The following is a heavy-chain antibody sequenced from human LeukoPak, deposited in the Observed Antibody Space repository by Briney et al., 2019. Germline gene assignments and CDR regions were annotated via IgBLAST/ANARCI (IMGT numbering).Heavy chain of an antibody. V-gene: IGHV4-59*01. D-gene: IGHD6-13*01. CDR1: GGSISSYY. CDR2: IYYSGST. CDR3: ARAPVGIAAGNWFDP. J-gene: IGHJ5*02. Sequence: SETLSLTCTVSGGSISSYYWSWIRQPPGKGLEWIGYIYYSGSTNYNPSLKSRVTISVDTSKNQFSLKLSSVTAADTAVYYCARAPVGIAAGNWFDPWGQGTLVTVSS.